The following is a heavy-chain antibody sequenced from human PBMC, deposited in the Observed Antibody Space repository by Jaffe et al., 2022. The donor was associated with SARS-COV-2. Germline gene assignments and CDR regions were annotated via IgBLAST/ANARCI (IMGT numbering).Heavy chain of an antibody. V-gene: IGHV1-69*01. D-gene: IGHD3-22*01. CDR1: GGTFSSYA. Sequence: QVQLVQSGAEVKKPGSSVKVSCKASGGTFSSYAISWVRQAPGQGLEWMGGIIPIFGTANYAQKFQGRVTITADESTSTAYMELSSLRSEDTAVYYCASPQYYYDSSGPQPFFQHWGQGTLVTVSS. CDR2: IIPIFGTA. J-gene: IGHJ1*01. CDR3: ASPQYYYDSSGPQPFFQH.